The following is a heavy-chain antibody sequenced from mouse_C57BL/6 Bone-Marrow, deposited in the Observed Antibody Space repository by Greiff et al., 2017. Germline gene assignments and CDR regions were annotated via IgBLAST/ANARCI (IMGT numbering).Heavy chain of an antibody. CDR3: ARRVWYGYYGAMDY. D-gene: IGHD2-10*02. J-gene: IGHJ4*01. CDR2: IDPSASFT. Sequence: VQLQQPGAELVRPGTSVKLSCKASGYTFTSYWLHWVKQRPGQGLEWIGVIDPSASFTNYNQKFPCKATLTVDTSSSTAYMQLSSLTSEDSAVYYCARRVWYGYYGAMDYWGQGTSVTVSS. CDR1: GYTFTSYW. V-gene: IGHV1-59*01.